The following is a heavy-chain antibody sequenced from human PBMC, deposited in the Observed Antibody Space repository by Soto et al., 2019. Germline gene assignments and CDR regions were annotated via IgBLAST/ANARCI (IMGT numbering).Heavy chain of an antibody. CDR2: IIPIFGTA. V-gene: IGHV1-69*13. CDR3: ARDPLPDPHGYYYYGMDV. CDR1: GGTFSSYA. J-gene: IGHJ6*02. Sequence: SVKVSCKASGGTFSSYAISWVRQAPGQGLEWMGGIIPIFGTANYAQKFQGRVTITADESTSTAYMELSSLRSEDTAVYYCARDPLPDPHGYYYYGMDVWGQGTTVTVSS.